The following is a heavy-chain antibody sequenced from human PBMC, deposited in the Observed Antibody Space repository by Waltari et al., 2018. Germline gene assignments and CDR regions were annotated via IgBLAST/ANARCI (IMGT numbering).Heavy chain of an antibody. CDR2: INHSGST. Sequence: VYGGSFSGYYWSWIRQPPGKGLEWIGEINHSGSTNYNPSLKSRVTISVDTSKNQFSLKLSSVTAADTAVYYCARFGVLRYFDWLRYYYGMDVWGQGTTVTVSS. J-gene: IGHJ6*02. D-gene: IGHD3-9*01. CDR1: GGSFSGYY. CDR3: ARFGVLRYFDWLRYYYGMDV. V-gene: IGHV4-34*01.